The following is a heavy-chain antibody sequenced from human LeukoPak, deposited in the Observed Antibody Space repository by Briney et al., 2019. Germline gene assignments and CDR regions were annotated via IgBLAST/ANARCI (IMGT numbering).Heavy chain of an antibody. Sequence: GGSLRPSCAASGFTFDDYAMHWVRQAPGKGLEWVSGISWNSGSIGYADSVKGRFTISRDNAKNSLYLQMNSLRAEDTALYYCAKDRNYYDSSGMFDPWGQGTLVTVSS. V-gene: IGHV3-9*01. CDR2: ISWNSGSI. CDR1: GFTFDDYA. CDR3: AKDRNYYDSSGMFDP. J-gene: IGHJ5*02. D-gene: IGHD3-22*01.